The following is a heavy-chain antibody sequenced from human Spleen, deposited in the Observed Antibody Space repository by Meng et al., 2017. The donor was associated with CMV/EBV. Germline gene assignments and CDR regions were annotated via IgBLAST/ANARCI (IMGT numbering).Heavy chain of an antibody. J-gene: IGHJ5*02. CDR3: ARNWNYGFDP. V-gene: IGHV3-48*04. CDR2: ISSGSSTK. Sequence: GESLKISCAASGFTFSSYNMNWVRQAPGRGLEWVSYISSGSSTKNYADSVKGRFTISRDNAKNSLYLQMNSLRAEDTAVYYCARNWNYGFDPWGQGTLVTVSS. CDR1: GFTFSSYN. D-gene: IGHD1-7*01.